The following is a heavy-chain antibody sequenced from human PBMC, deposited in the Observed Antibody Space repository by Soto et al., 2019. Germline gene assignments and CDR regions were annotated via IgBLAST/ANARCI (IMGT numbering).Heavy chain of an antibody. CDR1: GYTFNFYG. CDR2: ISGFNGNT. V-gene: IGHV1-18*01. CDR3: AKIGVSSGHETPDFDS. Sequence: ASVKVSCKASGYTFNFYGITWVRQAPGQGLEWMGWISGFNGNTNYAADLQGRVTMTTDTSTSTAYMELRGLRSDDTAVYYCAKIGVSSGHETPDFDSWGQGTLVTVSS. J-gene: IGHJ4*02. D-gene: IGHD3-16*01.